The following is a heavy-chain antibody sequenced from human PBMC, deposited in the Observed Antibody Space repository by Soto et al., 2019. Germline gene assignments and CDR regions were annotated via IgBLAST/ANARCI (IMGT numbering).Heavy chain of an antibody. V-gene: IGHV1-69*01. CDR3: ARDRTTVSPHYYYYGMDV. D-gene: IGHD4-17*01. J-gene: IGHJ6*02. Sequence: QVQLVQSGAEVKKPGSSVKVSCKASGGTFSSYAISWVRQAPGQGLEWMGVIIPIFGTANYAQKFQGRVTITADESTSTAYMELSSLRSEDTAVYYCARDRTTVSPHYYYYGMDVWGQGTTVTVSS. CDR1: GGTFSSYA. CDR2: IIPIFGTA.